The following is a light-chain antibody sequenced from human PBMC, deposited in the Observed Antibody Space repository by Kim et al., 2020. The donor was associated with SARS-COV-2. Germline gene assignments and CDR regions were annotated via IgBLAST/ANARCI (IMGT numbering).Light chain of an antibody. CDR3: QQSYRTPYT. Sequence: SASVGDRVTITCRASQSISSYLNWYQQKPGKAPKLLIYAASSLQSGVPSRFSGRGSGTDFTLTISSLQPEDFATYFCQQSYRTPYTFGQGTKLEI. CDR1: QSISSY. CDR2: AAS. V-gene: IGKV1-39*01. J-gene: IGKJ2*01.